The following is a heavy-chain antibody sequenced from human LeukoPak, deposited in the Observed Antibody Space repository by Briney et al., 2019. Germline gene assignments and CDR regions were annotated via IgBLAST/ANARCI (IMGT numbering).Heavy chain of an antibody. CDR3: AKKIAAAPTTYSDF. CDR2: MSSSGGAT. Sequence: GGSLRLSCAASGFTFSSHAMTWVRQAPGKGLEWVSVMSSSGGATNYADSVRGRFTISRDNSKNTLSLQMNSLRAEDTAVYYCAKKIAAAPTTYSDFWGQGTLVTVSS. J-gene: IGHJ4*02. V-gene: IGHV3-23*01. CDR1: GFTFSSHA. D-gene: IGHD6-13*01.